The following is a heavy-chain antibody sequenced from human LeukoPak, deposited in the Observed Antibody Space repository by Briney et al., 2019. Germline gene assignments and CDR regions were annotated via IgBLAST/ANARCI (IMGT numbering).Heavy chain of an antibody. CDR1: GFTFTSYA. CDR3: AKAGTGSLVY. V-gene: IGHV3-23*01. CDR2: ISGSGGST. D-gene: IGHD1-1*01. J-gene: IGHJ4*02. Sequence: PGGSLRLSCAASGFTFTSYAMSWVRQAPGKRLEWVSSISGSGGSTYYADSVKGRFTISRDNSKNTLYLQMNSLRAEDTAVYYCAKAGTGSLVYWGQGTLVTVSS.